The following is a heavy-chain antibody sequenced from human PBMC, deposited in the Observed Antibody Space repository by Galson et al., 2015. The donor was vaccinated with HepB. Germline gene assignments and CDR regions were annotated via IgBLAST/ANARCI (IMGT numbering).Heavy chain of an antibody. CDR2: ISYDGSNK. CDR3: ANSLADYCSSTSCPYYYYYYGMDV. CDR1: GFTFSSYG. D-gene: IGHD2-2*01. J-gene: IGHJ6*02. V-gene: IGHV3-30*18. Sequence: SLRLSCAASGFTFSSYGMHWVRQAPGKGLEWVAVISYDGSNKYYADSVKGRFTISRDNSKNTLYLQMNSLRAEDTAVYYCANSLADYCSSTSCPYYYYYYGMDVWGQGTTVTVSS.